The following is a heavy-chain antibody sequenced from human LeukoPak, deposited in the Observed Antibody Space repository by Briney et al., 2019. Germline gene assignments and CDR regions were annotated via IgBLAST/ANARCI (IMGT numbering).Heavy chain of an antibody. Sequence: SVRVSCKASGFTFTSSAVQWVRQARGQRLEWIGWIVVGSGNTNYAQKFQERVTITRDMSTSTAYMELSSLRSEDTAVYYCAADDVQRGSCPNWFDPWGQGTLVTVSS. CDR3: AADDVQRGSCPNWFDP. D-gene: IGHD1-26*01. CDR1: GFTFTSSA. V-gene: IGHV1-58*01. CDR2: IVVGSGNT. J-gene: IGHJ5*02.